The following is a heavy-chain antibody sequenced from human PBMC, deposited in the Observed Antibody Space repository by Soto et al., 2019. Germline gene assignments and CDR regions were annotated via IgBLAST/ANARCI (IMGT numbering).Heavy chain of an antibody. D-gene: IGHD1-7*01. CDR3: ARGQLELHRFDP. J-gene: IGHJ5*02. V-gene: IGHV4-31*03. CDR2: IYYSGST. CDR1: GGSISSGGYY. Sequence: SETLSLTCTVSGGSISSGGYYWSWIRQHPGKGLEWIGYIYYSGSTYYNPSLKSRVTISVDTSKNQFSLKLSSVTAADTAVYYCARGQLELHRFDPWGQGTLVTVSS.